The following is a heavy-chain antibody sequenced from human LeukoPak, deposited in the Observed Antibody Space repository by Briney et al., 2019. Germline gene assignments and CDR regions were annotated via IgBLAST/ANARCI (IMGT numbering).Heavy chain of an antibody. CDR3: ARGRGMPRGHYYYYYYMDV. CDR1: GASFSSTNYS. D-gene: IGHD1-26*01. J-gene: IGHJ6*03. CDR2: IYDSGST. Sequence: SETLSLTCTVSGASFSSTNYSWGWIRQPPGEGLEWIGSIYDSGSTDYNPSLKSRVTISVDTSKNQFSLKLSSVTAADTAVYYCARGRGMPRGHYYYYYYMDVWGKGTTVTVSS. V-gene: IGHV4-39*07.